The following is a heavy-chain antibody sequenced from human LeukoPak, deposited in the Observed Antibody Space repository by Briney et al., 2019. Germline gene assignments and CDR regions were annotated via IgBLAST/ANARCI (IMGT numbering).Heavy chain of an antibody. CDR3: AKIREDIVVVPAGVAGPNWFDP. CDR2: IYYSGST. Sequence: SQTLSLTCTVSGGSISSGGYYWSWIRQHPGKCLEWIGYIYYSGSTYYNPSLKSRVSISVDTSTNQFSLKLRSVTPVDTAVYYLAKIREDIVVVPAGVAGPNWFDPWGQGTLVTVSS. CDR1: GGSISSGGYY. D-gene: IGHD2-2*01. V-gene: IGHV4-31*03. J-gene: IGHJ5*02.